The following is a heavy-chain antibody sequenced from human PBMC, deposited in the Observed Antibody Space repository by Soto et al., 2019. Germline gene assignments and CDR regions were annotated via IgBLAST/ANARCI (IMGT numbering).Heavy chain of an antibody. D-gene: IGHD2-15*01. CDR2: IVVGSNNR. CDR3: AAVQESPYSMGI. J-gene: IGHJ6*02. Sequence: QMQLVQSGPEVKKPGTSVKVSCKASGITFNRSAIQLVRQARGKRLEWVGWIVVGSNNRDYAQKFQERVTITSDMSTSTVYMELSSLSSEDTAVYYCAAVQESPYSMGIGGQGTTVTVSS. CDR1: GITFNRSA. V-gene: IGHV1-58*02.